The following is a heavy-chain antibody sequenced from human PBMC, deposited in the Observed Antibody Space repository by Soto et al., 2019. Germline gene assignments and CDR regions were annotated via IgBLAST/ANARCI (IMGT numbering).Heavy chain of an antibody. V-gene: IGHV3-23*01. Sequence: GGSLRLSCAASGFTFSSYAMSWVRQAPGKGLEWVSAISGSGGSTYYADSVKGRFTISRDNSKNTLYLQMNSLRAEDTAVYYCAKAPWGHDSSGYSRSGGMDVWGQGTTVTVSS. CDR1: GFTFSSYA. CDR2: ISGSGGST. D-gene: IGHD3-22*01. J-gene: IGHJ6*02. CDR3: AKAPWGHDSSGYSRSGGMDV.